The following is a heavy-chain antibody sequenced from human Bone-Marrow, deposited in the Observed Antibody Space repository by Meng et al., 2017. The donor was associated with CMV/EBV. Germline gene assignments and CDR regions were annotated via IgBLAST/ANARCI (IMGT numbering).Heavy chain of an antibody. CDR3: ARNTDLSGSYDY. CDR2: INPIFGTA. D-gene: IGHD1-26*01. CDR1: GYTFTGYY. J-gene: IGHJ4*02. Sequence: SVKVSCKASGYTFTGYYMHWVRQAPGQGLEWMGWINPIFGTANYAQKFQGRVTITTDESTSTAYMELSSLRSEDTAVYYCARNTDLSGSYDYWGQGTLVTVSS. V-gene: IGHV1-69*05.